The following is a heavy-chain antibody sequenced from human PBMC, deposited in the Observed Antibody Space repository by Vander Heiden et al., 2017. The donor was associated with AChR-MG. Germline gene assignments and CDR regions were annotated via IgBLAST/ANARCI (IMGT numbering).Heavy chain of an antibody. V-gene: IGHV4-39*01. J-gene: IGHJ5*02. CDR3: ARPKDSSSSRGNWFDP. Sequence: QLQLQESGPGLVKPSETLSLTCTVSGGSISSSSYYWGWIRQPPGKGLEWIGSIYYSGSTYYNPSLKSRVTISVDTSKNQFSLKLSSVTAADTAVYYCARPKDSSSSRGNWFDPWGQGTLVTVSS. D-gene: IGHD6-13*01. CDR1: GGSISSSSYY. CDR2: IYYSGST.